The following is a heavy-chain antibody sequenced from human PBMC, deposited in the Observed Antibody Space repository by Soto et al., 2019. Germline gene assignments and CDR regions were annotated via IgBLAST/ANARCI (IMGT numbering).Heavy chain of an antibody. V-gene: IGHV3-33*01. CDR3: ARDYSSSARALSSMDV. J-gene: IGHJ6*02. CDR1: GFTFSSYG. Sequence: PGGSLRLSCAASGFTFSSYGMHWVRQAPGKGLEWVAVIWYDGSNKYYADSVKGRFTISRDNSKNTLYLQMNSLRAEDTAVYYCARDYSSSARALSSMDVWGQGTTVTVSS. D-gene: IGHD6-13*01. CDR2: IWYDGSNK.